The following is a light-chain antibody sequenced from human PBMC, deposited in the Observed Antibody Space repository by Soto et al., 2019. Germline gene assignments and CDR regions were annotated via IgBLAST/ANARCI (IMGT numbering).Light chain of an antibody. J-gene: IGKJ2*01. CDR2: DAS. CDR1: QSVSSS. V-gene: IGKV3-11*01. CDR3: QQRRKWPYT. Sequence: EIALTQSPATLSLFPGERATLSCRASQSVSSSLVWYQQKPGQAPRLLIYDASNRATGIPARFSGSGSGADFTLTISGLEPEDFAVYYCQQRRKWPYTFGQGTNLEIK.